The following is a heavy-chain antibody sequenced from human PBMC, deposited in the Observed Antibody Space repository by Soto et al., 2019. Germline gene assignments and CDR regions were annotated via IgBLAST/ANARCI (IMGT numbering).Heavy chain of an antibody. CDR1: GGSISSGDYY. V-gene: IGHV4-30-4*01. D-gene: IGHD3-3*01. J-gene: IGHJ6*02. CDR2: IYYSGST. CDR3: ARVWDFWSGYNGMDV. Sequence: TSETLSLTCTVSGGSISSGDYYWSWIRQPPGKGLEWIGYIYYSGSTYYNPSLKSRVTISVDTSKNQFSLKLSSVTAADTAVYYCARVWDFWSGYNGMDVWGQGTTVTSP.